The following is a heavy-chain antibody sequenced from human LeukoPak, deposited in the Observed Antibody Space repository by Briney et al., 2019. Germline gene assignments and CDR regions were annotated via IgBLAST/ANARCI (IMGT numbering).Heavy chain of an antibody. D-gene: IGHD3-22*01. Sequence: GGSLRLSCTGSGFTFSDYILDWVRQAPGKGLEWLGRIRRGTNGYTTEYAASVKGRFTISRDDSKNSLYLHMNSLKIEDTAMYHCSRDGAAGDDSAFDIWGQGTMVAVSS. V-gene: IGHV3-72*01. CDR3: SRDGAAGDDSAFDI. CDR1: GFTFSDYI. J-gene: IGHJ3*02. CDR2: IRRGTNGYTT.